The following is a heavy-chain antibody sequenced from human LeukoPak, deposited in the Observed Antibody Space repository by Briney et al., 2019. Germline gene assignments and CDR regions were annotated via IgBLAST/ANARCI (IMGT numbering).Heavy chain of an antibody. D-gene: IGHD6-6*01. J-gene: IGHJ4*02. Sequence: GASVKVSCKASGYTFTSYYMHWVRQAPGQGLEWLGWISAYNGHTNYAQKFQGRVTMTTDTSTSTAYMELRSLRSDDTAVYYCARDVGLYSSSSPPFDYWGQGTLVTVSS. V-gene: IGHV1-18*04. CDR3: ARDVGLYSSSSPPFDY. CDR1: GYTFTSYY. CDR2: ISAYNGHT.